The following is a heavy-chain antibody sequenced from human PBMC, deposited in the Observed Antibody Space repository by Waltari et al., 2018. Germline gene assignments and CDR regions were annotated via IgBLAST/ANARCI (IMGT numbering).Heavy chain of an antibody. CDR1: DGPISTSY. D-gene: IGHD6-19*01. J-gene: IGHJ4*02. V-gene: IGHV4-59*12. CDR2: IYYSRST. CDR3: ARGVSVSGPLGGLFDS. Sequence: QVQLQESGPGLVRPSETLSLTCGVSDGPISTSYWRSIRPSPGKGLEWIGYIYYSRSTNYNPSLMSRVPISLDTSKNQFSLDLRSVTAADTAVYYCARGVSVSGPLGGLFDSWGQGIVVTVST.